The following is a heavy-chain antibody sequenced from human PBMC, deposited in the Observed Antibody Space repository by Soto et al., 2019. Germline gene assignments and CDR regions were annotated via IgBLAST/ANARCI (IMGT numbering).Heavy chain of an antibody. CDR2: TSSGSSYI. V-gene: IGHV3-21*01. J-gene: IGHJ6*02. CDR3: ARDLEGYSSSWYFGYYYYYYGMDV. D-gene: IGHD6-13*01. Sequence: GPLRPLRGVSRLTCSSHGVNLVRTAPGKGPRWFPSTSSGSSYIYYADSVKGRFTISRDNAKNSLYLQMNSLRAEDTAVYYCARDLEGYSSSWYFGYYYYYYGMDVWGQGITLNVSS. CDR1: RLTCSSHG.